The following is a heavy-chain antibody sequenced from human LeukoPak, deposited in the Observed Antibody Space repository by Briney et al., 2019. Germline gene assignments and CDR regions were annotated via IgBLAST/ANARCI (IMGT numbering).Heavy chain of an antibody. CDR2: INPSDGGT. CDR1: GYTFTTYY. Sequence: ASVKVSCKASGYTFTTYYMHWVRQAPGQGLEWMGIINPSDGGTGYAQKFQGRVTMTRDTSTSTVYMDLSTLRSEDTAVYYCARDLAAGGTWAFGIWGQGTMVTVSS. CDR3: ARDLAAGGTWAFGI. J-gene: IGHJ3*02. D-gene: IGHD6-13*01. V-gene: IGHV1-46*01.